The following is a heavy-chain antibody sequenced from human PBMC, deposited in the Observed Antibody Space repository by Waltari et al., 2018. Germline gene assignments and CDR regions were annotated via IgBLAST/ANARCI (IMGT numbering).Heavy chain of an antibody. CDR1: GGSISSSSYY. CDR3: ARLWSSGYYRYFDY. CDR2: IYYSGST. D-gene: IGHD3-22*01. J-gene: IGHJ4*02. Sequence: TLSLTCTVSGGSISSSSYYWGWIRQPPGKGLEWIGSIYYSGSTYYNPSLKSRVTISVDTSKNQFSLKLSSVTAADTAVYYCARLWSSGYYRYFDYWGQGTLVTVSS. V-gene: IGHV4-39*01.